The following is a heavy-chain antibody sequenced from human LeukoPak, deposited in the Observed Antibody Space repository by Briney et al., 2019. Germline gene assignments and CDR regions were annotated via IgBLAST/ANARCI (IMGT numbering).Heavy chain of an antibody. CDR1: GFTFSSYW. D-gene: IGHD3-22*01. V-gene: IGHV3-74*01. Sequence: GGSLRLSCAASGFTFSSYWVHWVRQVPGKGLVWVSHINIDGSSTAYADSVKGRFTISRDNAKNTLYLQMNSLRAEDTAVYYCAKDSPASSGSDLDYWGQGTLVTVSS. J-gene: IGHJ4*02. CDR3: AKDSPASSGSDLDY. CDR2: INIDGSST.